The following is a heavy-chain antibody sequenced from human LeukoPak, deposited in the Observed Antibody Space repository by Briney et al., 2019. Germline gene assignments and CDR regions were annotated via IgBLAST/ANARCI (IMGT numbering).Heavy chain of an antibody. CDR1: GGSISSYY. CDR2: IYYSGST. Sequence: PSETLSLTCTVSGGSISSYYWSWIRQPPGKGLEWIGYIYYSGSTNYNPSLKSRVTISVDTSKNQFSLKLSSVTAADTAVYYCARGPREDYGDPILGVDYWGQGTLVTVSS. J-gene: IGHJ4*02. CDR3: ARGPREDYGDPILGVDY. V-gene: IGHV4-59*08. D-gene: IGHD4-17*01.